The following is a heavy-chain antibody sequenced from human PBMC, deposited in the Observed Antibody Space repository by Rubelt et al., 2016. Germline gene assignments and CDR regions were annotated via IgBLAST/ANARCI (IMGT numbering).Heavy chain of an antibody. D-gene: IGHD3-22*01. CDR3: ARDDSSGYYYFDY. Sequence: GQVTISADKSISTAYLQWSSLKASDTAMYYCARDDSSGYYYFDYWGQGTLVTVSS. V-gene: IGHV5-51*01. J-gene: IGHJ4*02.